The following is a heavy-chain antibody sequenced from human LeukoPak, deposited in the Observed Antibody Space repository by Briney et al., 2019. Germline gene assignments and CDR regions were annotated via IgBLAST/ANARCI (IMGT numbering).Heavy chain of an antibody. Sequence: RASVKVSCKASGYTFTSYDINWVRQATGQGLEWMGWMNPNSGNTGYAQKFQGRVTMTRNTSISTAYMELSSLRSEDTAVYYCANTVFIRDAFDIWGQGTMVTVSS. CDR1: GYTFTSYD. J-gene: IGHJ3*02. CDR2: MNPNSGNT. CDR3: ANTVFIRDAFDI. V-gene: IGHV1-8*01. D-gene: IGHD3-22*01.